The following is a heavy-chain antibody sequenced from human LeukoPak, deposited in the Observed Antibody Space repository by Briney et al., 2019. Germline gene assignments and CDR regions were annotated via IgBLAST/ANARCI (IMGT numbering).Heavy chain of an antibody. Sequence: PGGSLRLSCAASGFTFSTYWMHWVRQAPGKGLVWVSRINGDGSTTTYADSVKGRFTISTDSAKNTLYLQMNSLRAEDTAMYYCAKGAPYCYAMDVWGQGTTVTVSS. J-gene: IGHJ6*02. CDR2: INGDGSTT. CDR3: AKGAPYCYAMDV. V-gene: IGHV3-74*01. CDR1: GFTFSTYW.